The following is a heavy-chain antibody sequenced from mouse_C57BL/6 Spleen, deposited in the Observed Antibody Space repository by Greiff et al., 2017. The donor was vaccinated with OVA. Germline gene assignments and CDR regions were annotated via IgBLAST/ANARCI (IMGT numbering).Heavy chain of an antibody. V-gene: IGHV3-6*01. Sequence: DVKLQESGPGLVKPSQSLSLTCSVTGYSITSGYYWNWIRQFPGNKLEWMGYISYDGSNNYNPSLKNRISITRDTSKNQFFLKLNSVTTEDTATYYCARDPFYDYRLEGLYWYFDVWGTGTTVTVSS. CDR2: ISYDGSN. CDR1: GYSITSGYY. J-gene: IGHJ1*03. D-gene: IGHD2-4*01. CDR3: ARDPFYDYRLEGLYWYFDV.